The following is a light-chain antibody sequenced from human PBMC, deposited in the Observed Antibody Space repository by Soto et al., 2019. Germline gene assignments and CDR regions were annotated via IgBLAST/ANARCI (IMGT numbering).Light chain of an antibody. V-gene: IGLV1-40*01. CDR1: SSNIGAGYD. Sequence: QSVLTQPPSVSGAPGQRVTISCTGSSSNIGAGYDVHWYQQLPGRAPKLLIYGNTNRPSGVRDRFSGSKSGTSASLAITRLQAEDEADYYCLSFDSSLSVVFGGGTKLTVL. CDR3: LSFDSSLSVV. CDR2: GNT. J-gene: IGLJ2*01.